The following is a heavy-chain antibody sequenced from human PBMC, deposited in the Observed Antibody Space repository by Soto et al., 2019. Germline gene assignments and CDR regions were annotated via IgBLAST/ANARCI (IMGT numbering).Heavy chain of an antibody. CDR2: INPSGGST. Sequence: GASVKVSCKASGYTFTSYYMHWVRQAPGQGLEWMGIINPSGGSTSYAQKFQGRVTMTRDTSTSTVYMELSSLRSEDTAVYYCAREDSALRFLEWFVRSGMDVWGQGTTVTVSS. D-gene: IGHD3-3*01. V-gene: IGHV1-46*01. CDR1: GYTFTSYY. J-gene: IGHJ6*02. CDR3: AREDSALRFLEWFVRSGMDV.